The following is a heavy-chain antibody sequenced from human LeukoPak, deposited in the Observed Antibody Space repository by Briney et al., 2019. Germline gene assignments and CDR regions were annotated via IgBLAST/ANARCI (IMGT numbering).Heavy chain of an antibody. J-gene: IGHJ4*02. CDR3: AKDFAYYDSSGYYTFDY. Sequence: GGSLRLSCAASEFTFSSYAMHWVRQAPDKGLEWVAFIRYDGSNTYYADSVKGRFTISRDNSKNTLYLQMNSLRAEDTAVYYCAKDFAYYDSSGYYTFDYWGQGTLVTVSS. D-gene: IGHD3-22*01. CDR2: IRYDGSNT. V-gene: IGHV3-30*02. CDR1: EFTFSSYA.